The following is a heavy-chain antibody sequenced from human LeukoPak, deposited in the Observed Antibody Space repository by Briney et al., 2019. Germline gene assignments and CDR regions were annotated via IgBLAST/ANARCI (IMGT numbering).Heavy chain of an antibody. CDR3: ARPYYSSGWFEGDWYFDL. CDR1: GYTFSSYD. D-gene: IGHD6-19*01. J-gene: IGHJ2*01. Sequence: ASVKVSCKASGYTFSSYDINWVRQATGQGLEWMGLMNPNSGKTAYAQKFQGRVTMTRNTSISTAYMELSSLRSEDSAVYFCARPYYSSGWFEGDWYFDLWGRGTLVTVSS. CDR2: MNPNSGKT. V-gene: IGHV1-8*01.